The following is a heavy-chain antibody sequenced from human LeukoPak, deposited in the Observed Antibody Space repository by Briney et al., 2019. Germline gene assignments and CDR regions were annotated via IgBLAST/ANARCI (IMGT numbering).Heavy chain of an antibody. CDR1: GGSISSSSYY. D-gene: IGHD4-17*01. CDR2: LYYSGST. V-gene: IGHV4-39*01. J-gene: IGHJ4*02. CDR3: ARHYGAYQLRPYFDY. Sequence: PSETLSLTCTVSGGSISSSSYYWGWIRQPPGKGLEWIGSLYYSGSTYYNPSLRSRVTISVDTSKNQFSLKLSSVTAADTAVYYCARHYGAYQLRPYFDYWGQGTLVTVSS.